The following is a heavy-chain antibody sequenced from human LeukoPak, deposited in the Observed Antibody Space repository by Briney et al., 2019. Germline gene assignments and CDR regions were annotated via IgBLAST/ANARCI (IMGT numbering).Heavy chain of an antibody. CDR3: ARDSYWYGVDV. CDR1: GFAFSSSE. V-gene: IGHV3-48*03. CDR2: IDISGFTI. J-gene: IGHJ6*02. Sequence: GGSLRLSCAASGFAFSSSEMNWVRQAPGKGLEWVSYIDISGFTIYYADSVKGRFTISRDNAKNSLYLQMNSLRVEDTAVYYCARDSYWYGVDVWGQGTTVTVSS. D-gene: IGHD2-21*01.